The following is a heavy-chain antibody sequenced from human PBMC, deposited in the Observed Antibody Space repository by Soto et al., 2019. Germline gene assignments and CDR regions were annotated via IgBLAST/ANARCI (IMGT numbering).Heavy chain of an antibody. V-gene: IGHV3-43*01. CDR2: ISWDGGST. Sequence: GGSLRLSCAASGFTFDDYTMHWVRQAPGKGLEWVSLISWDGGSTYYADSVKGRFTISRENSKNSLFLRMNSLRTEDTAFYYCAKDHSGYNYYYYGMDVWGQGTTVTVSS. J-gene: IGHJ6*02. CDR3: AKDHSGYNYYYYGMDV. CDR1: GFTFDDYT. D-gene: IGHD5-12*01.